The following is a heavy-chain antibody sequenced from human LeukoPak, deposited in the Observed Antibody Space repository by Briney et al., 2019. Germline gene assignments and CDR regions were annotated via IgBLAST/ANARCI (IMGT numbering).Heavy chain of an antibody. V-gene: IGHV4-30-4*01. Sequence: PSQTLSLTCTVSGGSISSGDYYWSWNRQPPGKGLEWIGYIYYSGSTYYNPSLKSRVTISVDTSKNQFSLKLSSVTAADTAMYSCARLLCGGGDCPSYFDYWAQGILVTVSS. J-gene: IGHJ4*02. CDR1: GGSISSGDYY. CDR2: IYYSGST. CDR3: ARLLCGGGDCPSYFDY. D-gene: IGHD2-21*02.